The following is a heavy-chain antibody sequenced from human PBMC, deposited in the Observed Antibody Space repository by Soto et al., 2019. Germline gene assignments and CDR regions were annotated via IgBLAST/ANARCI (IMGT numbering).Heavy chain of an antibody. CDR1: GDSINNADYY. CDR2: IYYSGTT. J-gene: IGHJ3*01. CDR3: ARVRGHGFDF. V-gene: IGHV4-31*03. D-gene: IGHD3-10*01. Sequence: QVQLQESGPGLVKPSQTLSLNCSVSGDSINNADYYWSWIRQHAGQGLEWIGYIYYSGTTYYNPALKSRVTISMDTSKNQFSLEMSSVTAADTALYYCARVRGHGFDFRGQGTMVTVSS.